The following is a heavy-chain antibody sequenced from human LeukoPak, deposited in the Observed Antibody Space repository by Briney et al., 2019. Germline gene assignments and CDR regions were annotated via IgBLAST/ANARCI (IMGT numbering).Heavy chain of an antibody. J-gene: IGHJ6*03. D-gene: IGHD6-25*01. Sequence: SVKVSCKASGFSATISAIQWVRQARGQRPEWIGWIVVRSGNTNYAQNFHERVTITRDVSTSTAYMELSSLRSEDTAVYYCATESGALRTYYYYMDVWGKGTTVSVSS. CDR2: IVVRSGNT. V-gene: IGHV1-58*02. CDR1: GFSATISA. CDR3: ATESGALRTYYYYMDV.